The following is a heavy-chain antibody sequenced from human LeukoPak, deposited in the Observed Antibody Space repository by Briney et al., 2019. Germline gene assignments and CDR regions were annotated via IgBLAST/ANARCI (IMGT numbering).Heavy chain of an antibody. CDR1: GYTLTELS. CDR2: FDPEDGET. Sequence: ASVKVSCKVSGYTLTELSMHWVRQAPGKGLEWMGGFDPEDGETIYAQKFQARVTMTEDTSTDTAYMELSSLRSEDTAVYYCATYDYVWGSYRYPFDYWGQGTLVTVSS. D-gene: IGHD3-16*02. CDR3: ATYDYVWGSYRYPFDY. J-gene: IGHJ4*02. V-gene: IGHV1-24*01.